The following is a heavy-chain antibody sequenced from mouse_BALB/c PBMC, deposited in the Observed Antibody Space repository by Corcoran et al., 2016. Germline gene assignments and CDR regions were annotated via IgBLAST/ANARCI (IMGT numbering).Heavy chain of an antibody. V-gene: IGHV14-3*02. CDR3: ASGPNWGTFDY. J-gene: IGHJ2*01. CDR1: GFNIKDTY. Sequence: EVQLQQSGAELVKPGASVKLSCTASGFNIKDTYMHWVKQRPEQGLEWIGRIDPANGNTKYDPKFQGKATITADTSSNTAYLQLSSLTSEDTAVYYCASGPNWGTFDYWGQGTTLTVSS. CDR2: IDPANGNT. D-gene: IGHD4-1*01.